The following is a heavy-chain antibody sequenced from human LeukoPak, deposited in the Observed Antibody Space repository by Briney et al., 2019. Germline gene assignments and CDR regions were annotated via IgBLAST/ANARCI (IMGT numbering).Heavy chain of an antibody. V-gene: IGHV1-18*01. CDR2: ISAYNGNT. D-gene: IGHD1-26*01. CDR1: NYTFTSYG. CDR3: ARDQVVGAPAVN. J-gene: IGHJ4*02. Sequence: GASVKVSCKASNYTFTSYGISWVRQAPGQGLEWMGWISAYNGNTNYAQKFQGRVTMTRDTSISTAYMELSRLRSDDTAVYYCARDQVVGAPAVNWGQGTLVTVSS.